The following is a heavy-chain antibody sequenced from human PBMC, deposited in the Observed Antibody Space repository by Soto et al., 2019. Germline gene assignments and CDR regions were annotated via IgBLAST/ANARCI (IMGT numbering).Heavy chain of an antibody. V-gene: IGHV3-33*01. Sequence: QVQLVESGGGVVQPGRSLRLSCAASGFTFSSYGMHWVRQAPGKGLEWVAVIWYDGSNKYYADSVKGRFTISRDNSKNTLYLQMNSLRAEDTAVYYCARESFAGDFFGQPRYFDYWGQGTLVTVSS. J-gene: IGHJ4*02. CDR2: IWYDGSNK. CDR3: ARESFAGDFFGQPRYFDY. CDR1: GFTFSSYG. D-gene: IGHD7-27*01.